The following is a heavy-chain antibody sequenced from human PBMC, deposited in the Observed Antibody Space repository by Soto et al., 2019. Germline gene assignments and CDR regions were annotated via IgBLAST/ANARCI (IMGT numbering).Heavy chain of an antibody. CDR2: IIPIQGKA. CDR1: GGSFISYS. D-gene: IGHD2-21*01. J-gene: IGHJ6*03. CDR3: AKSLLFVDHAYMDV. Sequence: ASVKVSCKASGGSFISYSFTWVRQAPGQGLEWMGRIIPIQGKANYALKFQDRVTITADRSTRTAYMELGSLRPEDTAVYYCAKSLLFVDHAYMDVWGKGTTVTVSS. V-gene: IGHV1-69*02.